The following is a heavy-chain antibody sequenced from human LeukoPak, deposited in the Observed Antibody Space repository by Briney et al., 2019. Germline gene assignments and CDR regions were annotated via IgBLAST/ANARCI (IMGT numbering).Heavy chain of an antibody. Sequence: ASVKLSCKASGYTCTSYGFRWVRKAPGHGLEWMGCIRAYNGNTNYAQKLQGRVTMTTDTSTTTAYMALRSLRSDDTAVYYCANSYYYDSSGYFPEYFQHWGQGTLVTVSS. V-gene: IGHV1-18*01. CDR2: IRAYNGNT. J-gene: IGHJ1*01. CDR3: ANSYYYDSSGYFPEYFQH. D-gene: IGHD3-22*01. CDR1: GYTCTSYG.